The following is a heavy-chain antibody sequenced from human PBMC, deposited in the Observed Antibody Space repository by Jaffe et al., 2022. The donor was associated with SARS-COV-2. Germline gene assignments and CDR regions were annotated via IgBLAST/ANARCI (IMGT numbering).Heavy chain of an antibody. CDR2: IYWNDDK. D-gene: IGHD3-3*01. Sequence: QITLKESGPTLVKPTQTLTLTCTFSGFSLSTSGVGVGWIRQPPGKALEWLALIYWNDDKRYSPSLKSRLTITKDTSKNQVVLTMTNMDPVDTVTYYCAHTQTASVYGVVYNYGMDVWGQGITVTVSS. CDR1: GFSLSTSGVG. V-gene: IGHV2-5*01. J-gene: IGHJ6*02. CDR3: AHTQTASVYGVVYNYGMDV.